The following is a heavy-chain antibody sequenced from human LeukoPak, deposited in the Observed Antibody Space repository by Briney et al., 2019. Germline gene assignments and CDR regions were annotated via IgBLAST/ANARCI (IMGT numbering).Heavy chain of an antibody. CDR3: ARQGYGGHSRGAADY. J-gene: IGHJ4*02. Sequence: GASVKVSCKASGYTFTNYGISWVRQAPGQGLEWMGWISANNGNRNYALKLQDRVSMPTDTSPSTAHMQLRTLRSDDTAVYYCARQGYGGHSRGAADYWGEGTLVTVPS. V-gene: IGHV1-18*01. D-gene: IGHD4-23*01. CDR1: GYTFTNYG. CDR2: ISANNGNR.